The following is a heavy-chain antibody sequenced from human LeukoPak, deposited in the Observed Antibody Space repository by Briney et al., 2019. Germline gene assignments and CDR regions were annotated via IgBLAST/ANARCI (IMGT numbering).Heavy chain of an antibody. CDR2: ISGSGGST. D-gene: IGHD3-9*01. Sequence: GGSLRLSCAASGFTFSSYAMSWVRQAPGKGLEWVSAISGSGGSTYYADSVKGRFTISRDNSKNTLYLQMNSLRAEDKAVYYCAKMGFHFDHFDYWGQGTLVTVSS. J-gene: IGHJ4*02. CDR3: AKMGFHFDHFDY. V-gene: IGHV3-23*01. CDR1: GFTFSSYA.